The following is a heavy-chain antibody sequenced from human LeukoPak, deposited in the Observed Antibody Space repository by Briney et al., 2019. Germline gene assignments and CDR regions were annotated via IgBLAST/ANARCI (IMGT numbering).Heavy chain of an antibody. V-gene: IGHV3-30*18. CDR1: GLTFSSYG. J-gene: IGHJ6*02. Sequence: PGRSLRLSCAASGLTFSSYGMHWVRQAPGKGLEWVAVISYDGSNKYYADSVKGRFTISRDNSKNTLYLQMNSLRAEDTAVYYCAKDERYYGMDVWGQGTTVTVSS. CDR2: ISYDGSNK. CDR3: AKDERYYGMDV.